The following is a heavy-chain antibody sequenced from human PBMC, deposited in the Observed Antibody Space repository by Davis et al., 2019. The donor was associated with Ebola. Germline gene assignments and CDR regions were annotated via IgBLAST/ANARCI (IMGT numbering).Heavy chain of an antibody. V-gene: IGHV3-11*04. CDR3: AREAPFCGGDCLDY. CDR2: IDSSASTT. CDR1: GGSISSSSYY. D-gene: IGHD2-21*01. Sequence: LSLTCTVSGGSISSSSYYWGWIRQPPGKGLEWVSYIDSSASTTYYADSVKGRFTISRDNAKNSLFLQMNSLTAEDTALYYCAREAPFCGGDCLDYWGQGTLVTVSS. J-gene: IGHJ4*02.